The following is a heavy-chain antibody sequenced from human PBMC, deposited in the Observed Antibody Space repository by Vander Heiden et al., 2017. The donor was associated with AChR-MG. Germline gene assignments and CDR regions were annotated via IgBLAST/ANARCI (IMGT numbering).Heavy chain of an antibody. J-gene: IGHJ4*02. D-gene: IGHD2-2*01. CDR3: AKGYRDFDY. Sequence: EVQLVESGGGLVQPGGSLSLACAASAFTFRSYWMTWVRQAPGKGLEWVANINQDGSQQYYVDSVEGRFIISRDNAKNSLYLQMNSLRDEDTAVYYCAKGYRDFDYWGQGTLVTVSS. V-gene: IGHV3-7*01. CDR1: AFTFRSYW. CDR2: INQDGSQQ.